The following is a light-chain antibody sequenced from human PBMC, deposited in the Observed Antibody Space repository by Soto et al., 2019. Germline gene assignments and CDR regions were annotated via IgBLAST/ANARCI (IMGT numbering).Light chain of an antibody. J-gene: IGLJ1*01. Sequence: QSALTQPASVSGSPGQSITISCTGTSSDVGGYDYVSWYQQHPGRAPKLMIFDVSNRPSGVSNRFSGSKSGYTASLTISGLQAEDEADYYCSSYTSRYTYVFGSGTKLTVL. CDR2: DVS. CDR3: SSYTSRYTYV. V-gene: IGLV2-14*03. CDR1: SSDVGGYDY.